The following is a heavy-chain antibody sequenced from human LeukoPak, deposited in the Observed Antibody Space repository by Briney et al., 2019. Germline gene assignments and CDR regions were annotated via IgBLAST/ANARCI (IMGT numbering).Heavy chain of an antibody. CDR1: GGSISSINYY. Sequence: SETLSLTCTVSGGSISSINYYWGWIRQPPGKGLEWIGSIYYSGSTYYNPSLKSRFTISVDTSKNQFSLKESSVTAADTAVYYCARVLLDYYGSGSYFDPWGQGTLVTVSS. CDR3: ARVLLDYYGSGSYFDP. V-gene: IGHV4-39*07. D-gene: IGHD3-10*01. CDR2: IYYSGST. J-gene: IGHJ5*02.